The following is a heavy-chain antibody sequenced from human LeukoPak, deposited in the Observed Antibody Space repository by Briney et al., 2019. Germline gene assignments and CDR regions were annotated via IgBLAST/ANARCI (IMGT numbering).Heavy chain of an antibody. D-gene: IGHD3/OR15-3a*01. Sequence: GGSLRLSCAASGVDFNKYWMNWVRQAPGKGLEWVANIKHDDTEINYVDSVRGRFTVSRDNAKNSLYLQLNSLRHEDAAVYFCARGGYYNFWTGLVDYWGLGTRVTVSS. CDR2: IKHDDTEI. CDR3: ARGGYYNFWTGLVDY. J-gene: IGHJ4*02. CDR1: GVDFNKYW. V-gene: IGHV3-7*01.